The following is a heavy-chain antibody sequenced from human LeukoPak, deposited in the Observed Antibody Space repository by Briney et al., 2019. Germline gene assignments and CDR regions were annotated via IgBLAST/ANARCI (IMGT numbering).Heavy chain of an antibody. V-gene: IGHV3-30-3*01. CDR3: AKAIAAPVWYLDL. Sequence: GRSLRLSCAATGFTFSNYAIHWGRQAPGKGLEWVAFISDDGSRQHYADSVKGRFTISRDNSRNTLYLQMNTLRAEDTAVYYCAKAIAAPVWYLDLWGRGTLVTVSS. CDR1: GFTFSNYA. J-gene: IGHJ2*01. CDR2: ISDDGSRQ. D-gene: IGHD6-13*01.